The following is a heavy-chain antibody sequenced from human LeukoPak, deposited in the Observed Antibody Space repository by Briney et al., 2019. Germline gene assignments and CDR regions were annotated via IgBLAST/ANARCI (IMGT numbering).Heavy chain of an antibody. CDR3: ARGEVVPAAMLGYYYYYGMDV. CDR1: GGSFSGYY. Sequence: SETLSLTCAVYGGSFSGYYWSWIRQPPGKGLEWIGKINHSGSTNYNPSLKSRVTISVDTSKNQFSLKLSSVTAADTAVYYCARGEVVPAAMLGYYYYYGMDVWGQGTTVTVSS. J-gene: IGHJ6*02. CDR2: INHSGST. D-gene: IGHD2-2*01. V-gene: IGHV4-34*01.